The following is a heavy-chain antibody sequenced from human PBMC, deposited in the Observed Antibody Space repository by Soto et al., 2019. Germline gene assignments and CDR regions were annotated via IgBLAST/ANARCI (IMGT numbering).Heavy chain of an antibody. J-gene: IGHJ5*02. D-gene: IGHD2-8*02. CDR3: ARGLARSTGLDP. CDR1: VASIVPDY. CDR2: IHYAGST. Sequence: SKTLALTCTVPVASIVPDYRSWILHRPQKGLQYIGYIHYAGSTSYNPSLERRVIMSVDTSKNHFSLKLSSVTAADTAVYYCARGLARSTGLDPPGHRTLVTVSS. V-gene: IGHV4-59*01.